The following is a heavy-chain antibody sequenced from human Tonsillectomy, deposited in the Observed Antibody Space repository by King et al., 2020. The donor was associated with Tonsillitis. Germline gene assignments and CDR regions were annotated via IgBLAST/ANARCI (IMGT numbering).Heavy chain of an antibody. Sequence: TLKESGPALVKPTQTLTLTCTFSGFSLSTSGVCVSWIRQPPGRALEWLARIDWDVDKFYSTSLKTRLAISKDTSKNQVVLTMTNVDPVDTATYYCARTCFGETVGYWGQGTLVTVSS. V-gene: IGHV2-70*04. D-gene: IGHD3-10*01. CDR3: ARTCFGETVGY. J-gene: IGHJ4*02. CDR1: GFSLSTSGVC. CDR2: IDWDVDK.